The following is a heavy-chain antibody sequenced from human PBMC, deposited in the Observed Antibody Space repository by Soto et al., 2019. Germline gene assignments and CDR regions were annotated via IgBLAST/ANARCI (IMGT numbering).Heavy chain of an antibody. CDR1: GFIFGYYG. J-gene: IGHJ3*01. CDR3: MKTNYDSGGFLAVFDL. Sequence: QVQLVESGGGVVQPGRALRLSCEGSGFIFGYYGVHWVRQAPGRGLEWVTAISSSGDNEFYADSVKGRFTISRDNCRHKMYVQIHSLTSEDMAVYYCMKTNYDSGGFLAVFDLWGQGTMVTVSS. D-gene: IGHD3-22*01. V-gene: IGHV3-30*18. CDR2: ISSSGDNE.